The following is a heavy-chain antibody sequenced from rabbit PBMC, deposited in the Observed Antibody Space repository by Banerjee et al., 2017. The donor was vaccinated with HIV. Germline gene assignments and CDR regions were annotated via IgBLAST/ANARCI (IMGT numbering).Heavy chain of an antibody. D-gene: IGHD4-1*01. V-gene: IGHV1S45*01. CDR1: GFDISSSYW. CDR3: ARDLAGVTGWNFNL. Sequence: EESGGGLVQPEGSLALTCTASGFDISSSYWICWVRQAPGKGLEWIACIYAGSSGSTYYASWAKGRFTISKTSSTTVTLQMTSLTAADTATYFCARDLAGVTGWNFNLWGQGTLVTVS. J-gene: IGHJ4*01. CDR2: IYAGSSGST.